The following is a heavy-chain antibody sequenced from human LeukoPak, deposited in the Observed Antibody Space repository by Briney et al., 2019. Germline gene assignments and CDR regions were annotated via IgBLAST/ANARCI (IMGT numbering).Heavy chain of an antibody. CDR2: IYYSGST. CDR3: ARRGNPRGSYFYYFDY. D-gene: IGHD1-26*01. V-gene: IGHV4-61*05. Sequence: SETLSLTCTVSGGSISSSSYYWSWIRQPPGKGLEWIGYIYYSGSTNYNPSLKSRVTISVDTSKNQFSLKLSSVTAADTAVYYCARRGNPRGSYFYYFDYWGQGTLVTVSS. CDR1: GGSISSSSYY. J-gene: IGHJ4*02.